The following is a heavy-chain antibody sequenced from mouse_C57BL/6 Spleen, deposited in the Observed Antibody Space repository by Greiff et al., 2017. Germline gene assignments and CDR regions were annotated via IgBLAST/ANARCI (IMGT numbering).Heavy chain of an antibody. D-gene: IGHD1-1*01. J-gene: IGHJ4*01. Sequence: EVQLQQSGPELVKPGASVKISCKASGYSFTGYYMNWVKQSPEKSLEWIGEINPSTGGTTYNQKFKAKVTLTVDKSSSTAYMQLKSLTSEDSAVYYCASFITTVVADYYAMDYWGQGTSVTVSS. V-gene: IGHV1-42*01. CDR3: ASFITTVVADYYAMDY. CDR1: GYSFTGYY. CDR2: INPSTGGT.